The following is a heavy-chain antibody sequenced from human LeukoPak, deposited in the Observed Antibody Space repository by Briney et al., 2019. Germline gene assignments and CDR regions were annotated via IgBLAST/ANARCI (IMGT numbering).Heavy chain of an antibody. Sequence: GGSLRLSCAASGFTVSSNYMSWVRQAPGKGLEWVSVIYSGGSTYYADSVKGRFTISRDSSKNTLYLQMNSLRAEDTAVYYCARGEKVGARVDYFDYWGQGTLVTVSS. D-gene: IGHD1-26*01. CDR3: ARGEKVGARVDYFDY. J-gene: IGHJ4*02. CDR2: IYSGGST. CDR1: GFTVSSNY. V-gene: IGHV3-66*01.